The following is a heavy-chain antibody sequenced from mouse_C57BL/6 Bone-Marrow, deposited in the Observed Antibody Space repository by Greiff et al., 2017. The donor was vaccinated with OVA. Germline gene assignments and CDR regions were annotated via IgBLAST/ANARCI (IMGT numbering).Heavy chain of an antibody. CDR1: GYAFSSSW. J-gene: IGHJ2*01. CDR3: ARGGFITTVVDY. D-gene: IGHD1-1*01. Sequence: LQESGPELVKPGASVKISCKASGYAFSSSWMNWVKQRPGKGLEWIGRIYPGDGDTNYNGKFKGKATLTADKSSSTAYMQLSSLTSEDSAVYFCARGGFITTVVDYWGQGTTLTVSS. V-gene: IGHV1-82*01. CDR2: IYPGDGDT.